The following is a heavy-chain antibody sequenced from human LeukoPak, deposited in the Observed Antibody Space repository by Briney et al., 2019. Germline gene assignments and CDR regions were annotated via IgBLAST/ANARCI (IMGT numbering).Heavy chain of an antibody. J-gene: IGHJ4*02. V-gene: IGHV3-74*01. CDR1: GFTFSTYW. D-gene: IGHD3-10*01. CDR3: ARVSSLWSFDY. CDR2: IKPDGSST. Sequence: GGSLRLSCAASGFTFSTYWMHWVRQTPGKGLVWVSRIKPDGSSTAYADSVKGRFTISRDNARNTLYLQLNSLEAEDTAIYYCARVSSLWSFDYWGQGTLVTVSS.